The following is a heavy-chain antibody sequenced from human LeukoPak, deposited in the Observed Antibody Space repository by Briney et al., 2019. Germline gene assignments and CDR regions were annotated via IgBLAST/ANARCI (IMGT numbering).Heavy chain of an antibody. D-gene: IGHD3-16*01. J-gene: IGHJ1*01. V-gene: IGHV3-21*01. CDR3: GRAFPPLRTSSAGDL. CDR1: GFSFSDYD. Sequence: GGSLRLSCSASGFSFSDYDMNWVRQAPGKGLQWVSAISGRSSHVYYGESVKGRFTISRDNAKNSLYLQLDSLGVEDTAVYYCGRAFPPLRTSSAGDLWGQGTLVTVSS. CDR2: ISGRSSHV.